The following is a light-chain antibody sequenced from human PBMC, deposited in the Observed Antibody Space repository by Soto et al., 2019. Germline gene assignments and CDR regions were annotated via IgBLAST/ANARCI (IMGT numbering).Light chain of an antibody. J-gene: IGKJ5*01. V-gene: IGKV1-5*03. CDR3: QQYNSYPIT. CDR1: QTISDW. CDR2: KAS. Sequence: IQMTQSPSTLSASIGDRVTITCRASQTISDWLAWHQQKPGKAPKLLIYKASSLESGVPSRFSGSGSGTEFTLTISSLQPDDFATYYCQQYNSYPITFGQGTRLEIK.